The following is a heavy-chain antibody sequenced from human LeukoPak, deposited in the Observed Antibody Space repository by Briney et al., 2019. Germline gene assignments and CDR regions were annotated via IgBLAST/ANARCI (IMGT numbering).Heavy chain of an antibody. CDR2: INSDGSST. V-gene: IGHV3-74*01. D-gene: IGHD5-18*01. J-gene: IGHJ4*02. CDR3: ARERGYSYGYIDY. Sequence: PGGSLRLSCAASGFTFSSYAMSWVRQAPGKGLVWVSRINSDGSSTSYADSVKGRFTISRDNAKNTLYLQMNSLRAEDTAVYYCARERGYSYGYIDYWGQGTLVTVSS. CDR1: GFTFSSYA.